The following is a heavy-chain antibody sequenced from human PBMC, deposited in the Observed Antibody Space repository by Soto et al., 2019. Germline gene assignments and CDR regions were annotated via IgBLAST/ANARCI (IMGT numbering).Heavy chain of an antibody. Sequence: QPGGSLRLSCAASGFTFSSYGMHWVRQAPGKGLEWVAVISYDGSNKYYADSVKGRFTISRDNSKNTLYLQMNSLRAEDTAVYYCAAYSKELPATLDYYYGMDVWGQGTTVTVSS. J-gene: IGHJ6*02. CDR1: GFTFSSYG. CDR3: AAYSKELPATLDYYYGMDV. D-gene: IGHD4-4*01. V-gene: IGHV3-30*03. CDR2: ISYDGSNK.